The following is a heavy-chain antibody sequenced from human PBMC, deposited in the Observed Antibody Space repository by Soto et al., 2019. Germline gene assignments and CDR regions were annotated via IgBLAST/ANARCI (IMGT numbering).Heavy chain of an antibody. Sequence: ASVKVSCKASGYTFTSYGISWVRQAPGQGLEWMGWISAYNGNTNYAQKLQGRVTMTTDTSTSTAYMELRSLRSDGTAVYYCARGAVVVPAATTLRGYYYGMDVWGQGTTVTVSS. CDR2: ISAYNGNT. D-gene: IGHD2-2*01. CDR1: GYTFTSYG. J-gene: IGHJ6*02. CDR3: ARGAVVVPAATTLRGYYYGMDV. V-gene: IGHV1-18*04.